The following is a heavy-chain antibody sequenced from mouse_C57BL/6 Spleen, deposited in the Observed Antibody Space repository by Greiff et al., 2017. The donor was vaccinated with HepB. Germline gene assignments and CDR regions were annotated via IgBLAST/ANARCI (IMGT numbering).Heavy chain of an antibody. J-gene: IGHJ4*01. CDR1: GYTFTSYW. CDR3: ARPYYGSSEGYAMDY. V-gene: IGHV1-64*01. CDR2: IHPNSGST. Sequence: QVQLKQPGAELVKPGASVKLSCKASGYTFTSYWMHWVKQRPGQGLEWIGMIHPNSGSTNYNEKFKSKATLTVDKSSSTAYMQLSSLTSEDSAVYYCARPYYGSSEGYAMDYWGQGTSVTVSS. D-gene: IGHD1-1*01.